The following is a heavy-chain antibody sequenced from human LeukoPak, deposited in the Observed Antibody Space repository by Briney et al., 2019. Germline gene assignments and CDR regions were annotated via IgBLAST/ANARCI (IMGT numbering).Heavy chain of an antibody. CDR2: IKSDGSST. CDR1: GFSVNNYW. J-gene: IGHJ4*02. Sequence: GGSLRLSCAASGFSVNNYWMHWVRQAPGKGLVWVARIKSDGSSTSYADSVKGRFTISRDNAKNTLFLQMNSLRAEDTAVYYCARDQLYCSGGYCYKDYWGQGTLLTVSS. D-gene: IGHD2-15*01. CDR3: ARDQLYCSGGYCYKDY. V-gene: IGHV3-74*01.